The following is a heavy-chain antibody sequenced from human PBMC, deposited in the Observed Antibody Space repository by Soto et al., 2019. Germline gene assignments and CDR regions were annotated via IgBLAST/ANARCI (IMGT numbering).Heavy chain of an antibody. CDR3: ARELYYYGSVIHYYGMDV. V-gene: IGHV3-33*01. CDR1: GFTFSSYG. D-gene: IGHD3-10*01. Sequence: QVQLVESGGGVVQPGRSLRLSCAASGFTFSSYGMHWVRQAPGKGLEWVAVIWYDGSNKYYADSVKGRFTISRDNSKNTLYLQMNSLRAEDTAVYYCARELYYYGSVIHYYGMDVWGQGTTVTVSS. J-gene: IGHJ6*02. CDR2: IWYDGSNK.